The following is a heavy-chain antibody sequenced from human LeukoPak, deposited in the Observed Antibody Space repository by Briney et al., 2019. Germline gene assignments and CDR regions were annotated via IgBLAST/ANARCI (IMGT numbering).Heavy chain of an antibody. CDR2: IHPGDSDT. Sequence: GESLKISCTGSGYSFISYWIAWVRQMPGKGLEWMGIIHPGDSDTRYSPSFQGQVTISADKSISTAYLQWSSLKASDTAMYYCARLPSGSSWYLYFQHWGQGTLVTVSS. J-gene: IGHJ1*01. D-gene: IGHD6-13*01. V-gene: IGHV5-51*01. CDR3: ARLPSGSSWYLYFQH. CDR1: GYSFISYW.